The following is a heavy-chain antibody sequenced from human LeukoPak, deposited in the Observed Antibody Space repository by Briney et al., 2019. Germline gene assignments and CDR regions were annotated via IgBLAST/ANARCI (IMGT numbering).Heavy chain of an antibody. CDR1: GGSFSGYY. CDR2: INHSGST. J-gene: IGHJ5*02. CDR3: ARVDHCSSTSCYERGWFDP. V-gene: IGHV4-34*01. D-gene: IGHD2-2*01. Sequence: SETLSLTCAVYGGSFSGYYWSWIRQPPGKGLEWIGEINHSGSTNYNPSRKMRVSIAVDTSKNQFSLKLSSVTAADTAVYYCARVDHCSSTSCYERGWFDPWGQGTLVSVSS.